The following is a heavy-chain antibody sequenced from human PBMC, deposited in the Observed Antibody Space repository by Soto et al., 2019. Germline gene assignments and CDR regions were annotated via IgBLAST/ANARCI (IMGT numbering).Heavy chain of an antibody. J-gene: IGHJ6*02. CDR3: ARLKTTVYYYYYGMAV. V-gene: IGHV5-10-1*01. Sequence: GESLTISCKFSGYGFTSYWIILVLQMPGKGREGKGKIDPSHYYTNYSPSVQGHVTISADKSISTAYLQCSSRKDSETTMYNCARLKTTVYYYYYGMAVWGQGTTVTVS. CDR1: GYGFTSYW. D-gene: IGHD4-17*01. CDR2: IDPSHYYT.